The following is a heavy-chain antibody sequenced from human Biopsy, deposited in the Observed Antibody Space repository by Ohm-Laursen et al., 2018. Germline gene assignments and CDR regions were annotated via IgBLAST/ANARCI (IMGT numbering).Heavy chain of an antibody. CDR3: ARLTGDPSY. V-gene: IGHV4-59*01. D-gene: IGHD7-27*01. J-gene: IGHJ4*02. CDR2: IYYTGHT. CDR1: GGSIKSYY. Sequence: SETLSLTCTVSGGSIKSYYWNRIRQSPGKGLEWIGFIYYTGHTNYNPSLKSRATISVDTSKNQFSLKVISVTAADTAVYYCARLTGDPSYWGQGILVTVSS.